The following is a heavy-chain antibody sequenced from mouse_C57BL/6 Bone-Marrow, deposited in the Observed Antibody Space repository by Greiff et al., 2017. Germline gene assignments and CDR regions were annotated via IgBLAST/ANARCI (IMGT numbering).Heavy chain of an antibody. CDR3: ARGKTELGRGYFDY. D-gene: IGHD4-1*01. Sequence: VQLQQPGAELVKPGASVKMSCKASGYTFTSYWITWVKQRPGQGLEWIGDIYPGSGSTNYNEKFKSKATLTVDTSSSTAYMQLSSLTSEDSAVYYCARGKTELGRGYFDYWGQGTTLTVSS. CDR1: GYTFTSYW. J-gene: IGHJ2*01. V-gene: IGHV1-55*01. CDR2: IYPGSGST.